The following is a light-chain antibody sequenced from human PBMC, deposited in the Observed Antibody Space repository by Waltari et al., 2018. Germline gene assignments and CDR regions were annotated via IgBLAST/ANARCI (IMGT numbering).Light chain of an antibody. V-gene: IGLV2-14*03. CDR2: DVA. J-gene: IGLJ2*01. CDR3: ASYMDTTTLEL. CDR1: SSDIGRYNY. Sequence: QSALTQPASVSGSPGQSITISCPGTSSDIGRYNYVSWSQQHPGKAPKLIIFDVANRPSGFSNRFSGTKSGNTASLTISVLQAEDEADYFCASYMDTTTLELFGGGTSLTVL.